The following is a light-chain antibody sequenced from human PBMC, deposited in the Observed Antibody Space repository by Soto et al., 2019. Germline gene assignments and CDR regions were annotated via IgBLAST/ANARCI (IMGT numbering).Light chain of an antibody. Sequence: EIVMTQSPATLSVSPGERATLSCRASQSVSSNLAWYQQKPGQAPRLLIYGASSRATGIPDRFSGSGSGTDFTLTISRLELDDFAVYYCQQYGSSPPITFGQGTRLEIK. J-gene: IGKJ5*01. CDR3: QQYGSSPPIT. CDR1: QSVSSN. V-gene: IGKV3-20*01. CDR2: GAS.